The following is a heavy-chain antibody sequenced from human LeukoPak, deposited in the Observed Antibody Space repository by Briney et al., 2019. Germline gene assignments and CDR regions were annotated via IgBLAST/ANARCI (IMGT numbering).Heavy chain of an antibody. V-gene: IGHV1-69*13. CDR3: AREVVRGVTSDY. CDR1: GGTFSSYA. J-gene: IGHJ4*02. D-gene: IGHD3-10*01. Sequence: ASVRVSCKAFGGTFSSYAISWVRQAPGQGLEWTGGIIPIFGTANYAQKFQGRVTITADESTSTAYMELSSLRSEDTAVYYCAREVVRGVTSDYWGQGTLVTVSS. CDR2: IIPIFGTA.